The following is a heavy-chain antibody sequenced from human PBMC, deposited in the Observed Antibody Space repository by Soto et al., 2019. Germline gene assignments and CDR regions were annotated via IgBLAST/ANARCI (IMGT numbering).Heavy chain of an antibody. J-gene: IGHJ5*02. D-gene: IGHD3-9*01. CDR2: IIPIFGTA. V-gene: IGHV1-69*01. CDR3: ARGFRVYDIWAGWFDP. Sequence: QVQLVQSGAEVKKPGSSVKVSCKASGGTFSSYAISWVRQAPGQGLEWMGGIIPIFGTANYAQKFQGRVTITADESTSTADMELSSLRSEDTAVYYCARGFRVYDIWAGWFDPWGQGTLVTVSS. CDR1: GGTFSSYA.